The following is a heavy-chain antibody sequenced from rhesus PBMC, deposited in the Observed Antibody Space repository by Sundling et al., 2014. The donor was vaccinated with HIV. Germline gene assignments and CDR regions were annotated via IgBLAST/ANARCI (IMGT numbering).Heavy chain of an antibody. V-gene: IGHV3-54*02. J-gene: IGHJ4*01. CDR3: ARSVVGLVSDL. CDR1: GFTFSNYG. D-gene: IGHD3-3*01. Sequence: EVQLVESGGGLVQPGGSLKLSCAASGFTFSNYGIHWVRQAPGKGLDWVSVISHDGSKKYYVDSVKDRFTISRENSKNMAYLQMTNLKLEDTAVYCCARSVVGLVSDLWGRGSPGHRLL. CDR2: ISHDGSKK.